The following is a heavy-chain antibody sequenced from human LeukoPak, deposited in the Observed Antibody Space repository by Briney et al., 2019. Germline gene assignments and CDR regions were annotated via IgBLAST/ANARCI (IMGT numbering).Heavy chain of an antibody. J-gene: IGHJ2*01. CDR2: INHSGST. D-gene: IGHD6-6*01. CDR3: ARRRQYDSSLFWNFDL. V-gene: IGHV4-34*01. Sequence: SETLSLTCSVYGGSFSGYYWSWIRQSPGKGREWIGEINHSGSTNYNPSLKSRVTISGDTSKNQVSLKLSSVTAADTAVYYCARRRQYDSSLFWNFDLWGRGTLVTVSS. CDR1: GGSFSGYY.